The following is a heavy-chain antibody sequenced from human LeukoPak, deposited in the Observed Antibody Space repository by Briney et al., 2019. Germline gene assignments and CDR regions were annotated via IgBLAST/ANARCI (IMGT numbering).Heavy chain of an antibody. CDR2: IYSGGST. Sequence: GGSLRLSCAASGFTVSSNYMSWVRQAPGKGLEWVSVIYSGGSTYYADSVKGRFTISRDNSKNTLYLQMNSLRAEDTAVYYCARTPLDYCSGGSCYMIGAFDIWGQGTMVTVSS. CDR1: GFTVSSNY. CDR3: ARTPLDYCSGGSCYMIGAFDI. D-gene: IGHD2-15*01. V-gene: IGHV3-53*01. J-gene: IGHJ3*02.